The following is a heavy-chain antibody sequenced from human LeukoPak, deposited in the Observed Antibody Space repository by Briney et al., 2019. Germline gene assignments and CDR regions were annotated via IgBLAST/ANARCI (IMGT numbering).Heavy chain of an antibody. CDR3: AKASHYYDSSGTAGY. Sequence: GGSLRLSCAASGFTFSSYAMSWVRQAPGKGLEWVSAISGSGGSTYYADSVKGRFTTSRDNSKNTLYLQMNSLRAEDTAVYYCAKASHYYDSSGTAGYWGQGTLVTVSS. CDR1: GFTFSSYA. D-gene: IGHD3-22*01. V-gene: IGHV3-23*01. CDR2: ISGSGGST. J-gene: IGHJ4*02.